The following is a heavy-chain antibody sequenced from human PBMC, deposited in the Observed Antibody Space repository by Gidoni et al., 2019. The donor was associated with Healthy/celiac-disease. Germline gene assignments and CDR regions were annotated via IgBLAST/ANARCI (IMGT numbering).Heavy chain of an antibody. J-gene: IGHJ5*02. Sequence: QVQLVESGGGVVQPGRSLRLSCAASGLTFSSYGMHWVRQAPGKGLEWVAVISYDGSNKYYADSVKGRFTISRDNSKNTLYLQMNSLRAEDTAVYYCAKDREYQLLGWFDPWGQGTLVTVSS. CDR2: ISYDGSNK. D-gene: IGHD2-2*01. CDR3: AKDREYQLLGWFDP. V-gene: IGHV3-30*18. CDR1: GLTFSSYG.